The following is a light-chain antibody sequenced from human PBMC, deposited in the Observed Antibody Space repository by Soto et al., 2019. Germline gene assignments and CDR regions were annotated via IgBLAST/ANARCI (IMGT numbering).Light chain of an antibody. V-gene: IGLV2-8*01. CDR1: SSDVGGYNY. CDR2: EVS. CDR3: SSYAGSNNFVL. J-gene: IGLJ2*01. Sequence: QSVLTQPPSASGSPGQSVTISCTGTSSDVGGYNYVSWYQQHPGKAPKVMIYEVSKRPSGVPDRFSGSKSGNTASLTVSGLQAEDEADYYCSSYAGSNNFVLFGGGTKLTVL.